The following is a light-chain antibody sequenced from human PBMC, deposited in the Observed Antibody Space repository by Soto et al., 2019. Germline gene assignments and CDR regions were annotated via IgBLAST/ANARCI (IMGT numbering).Light chain of an antibody. CDR2: GAS. Sequence: EIVLTQSPGTLSLSPGERATLSCRASQSVSSSYLAWYQQKPGQAPRLLIYGASSRATGIPDRFSVSGSGTEYTLTISRLEPEDSAVYYCQQYGSSSITVGQRTRLEIK. V-gene: IGKV3-20*01. CDR3: QQYGSSSIT. CDR1: QSVSSSY. J-gene: IGKJ5*01.